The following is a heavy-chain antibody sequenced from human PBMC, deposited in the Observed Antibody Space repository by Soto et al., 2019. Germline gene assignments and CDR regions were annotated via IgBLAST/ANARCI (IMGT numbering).Heavy chain of an antibody. CDR3: AIEMATLSRGYDP. V-gene: IGHV1-46*01. CDR1: GYTFTSYY. CDR2: INPSGGST. Sequence: GASVKDSCKASGYTFTSYYMHWVRQAPGHGLEWMGIINPSGGSTSYAQKFQGRVTMTRDTSTSTVYMELSSLRSEDTAVYYCAIEMATLSRGYDPWGPGTLVTVSS. J-gene: IGHJ5*02. D-gene: IGHD3-22*01.